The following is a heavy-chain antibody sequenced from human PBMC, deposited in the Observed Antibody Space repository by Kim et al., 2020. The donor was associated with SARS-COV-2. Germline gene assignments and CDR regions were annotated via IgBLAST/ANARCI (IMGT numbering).Heavy chain of an antibody. CDR3: TTFDWGFIIRDEQGFDIYYFDY. CDR1: GFTFSNAW. D-gene: IGHD3-9*01. CDR2: IKSKTDGGTT. J-gene: IGHJ4*02. Sequence: GGSLRLSCAASGFTFSNAWMSWVRQAPGKGLEWVGRIKSKTDGGTTDYAAPVKGRFTISRDDSKNTLYLQMNSLKTEDTAVYYCTTFDWGFIIRDEQGFDIYYFDYWGQGTLVTVSS. V-gene: IGHV3-15*01.